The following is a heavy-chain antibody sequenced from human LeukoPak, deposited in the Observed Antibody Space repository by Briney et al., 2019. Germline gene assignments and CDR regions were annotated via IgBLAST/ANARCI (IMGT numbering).Heavy chain of an antibody. CDR3: ARGAFSYSGYDLKRNWFDP. Sequence: SETLSLTCTVSGGSISGSSYYWGWIRQPPGKGLEWIGSIYYSGNTYSNPSLKSRVTISVDTSKNHFSLKMRSVTAADTAVYYCARGAFSYSGYDLKRNWFDPWGQGTLVTVSS. D-gene: IGHD5-12*01. J-gene: IGHJ5*02. CDR1: GGSISGSSYY. CDR2: IYYSGNT. V-gene: IGHV4-39*07.